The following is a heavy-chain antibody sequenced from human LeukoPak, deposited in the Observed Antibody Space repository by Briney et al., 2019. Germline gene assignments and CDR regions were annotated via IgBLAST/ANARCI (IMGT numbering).Heavy chain of an antibody. J-gene: IGHJ3*02. CDR3: ARDPRGSGSYYVSAFDI. CDR1: GFTFSSYS. Sequence: PGGSLRLXCTASGFTFSSYSMKWVRQAPGKALEWVSYISSSSSTIYYADSVKDRFTVSRDNVQNSLYLQMNSLRAEDTAVYHCARDPRGSGSYYVSAFDIWGQGTVVTVSS. CDR2: ISSSSSTI. V-gene: IGHV3-48*01. D-gene: IGHD3-10*01.